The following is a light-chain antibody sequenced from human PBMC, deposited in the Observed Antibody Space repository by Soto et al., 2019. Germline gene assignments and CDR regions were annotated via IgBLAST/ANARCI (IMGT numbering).Light chain of an antibody. CDR1: QSVSSSY. CDR2: GAY. V-gene: IGKV3-20*01. Sequence: EIVLTQSPGTLSLSPGERATLSCRASQSVSSSYLAWYQHKPGQAPRLLIYGAYSRATGIPDRFSGSGSGTDFTLTISRLEPEDFAVYYCQQYGSTPHTIGQGTKLEIK. CDR3: QQYGSTPHT. J-gene: IGKJ2*01.